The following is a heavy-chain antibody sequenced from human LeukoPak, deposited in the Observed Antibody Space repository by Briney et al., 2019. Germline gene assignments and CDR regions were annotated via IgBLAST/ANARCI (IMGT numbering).Heavy chain of an antibody. CDR1: GGSIRSYY. Sequence: SETLSLTCTVPGGSIRSYYWSWIRQPPGKGLEWIGTIYHTGSTYYNPSLKSRVTISVDTSRNQFSLNLSSVTAADTAVYYCARYYYDSRLFDYWGQGTLVTVSS. CDR2: IYHTGST. J-gene: IGHJ4*02. V-gene: IGHV4-59*04. D-gene: IGHD3-22*01. CDR3: ARYYYDSRLFDY.